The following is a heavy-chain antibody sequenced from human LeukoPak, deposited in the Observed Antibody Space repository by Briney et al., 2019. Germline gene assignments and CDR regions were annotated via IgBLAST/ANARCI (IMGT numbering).Heavy chain of an antibody. J-gene: IGHJ4*02. V-gene: IGHV3-23*01. CDR1: GFTFSNYA. Sequence: PGGSLRLSCLASGFTFSNYAMSWVRQAPGKGLEWVSGITISGRTAYYADSVKGRFTISRDNAKNSLYLQMNSLRAEDTAVYYCARGGGIVGTTHFDYWGQGTLVTVSS. CDR3: ARGGGIVGTTHFDY. CDR2: ITISGRTA. D-gene: IGHD1-26*01.